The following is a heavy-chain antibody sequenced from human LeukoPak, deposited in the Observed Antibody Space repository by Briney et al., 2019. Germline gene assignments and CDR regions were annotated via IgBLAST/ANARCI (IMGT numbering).Heavy chain of an antibody. CDR2: IYYSGST. CDR3: ARSSWGSSWYGGPLGY. V-gene: IGHV4-59*01. J-gene: IGHJ4*02. CDR1: GGSFSGYY. Sequence: SETLSLTCAVYGGSFSGYYWSWIRQPPGKGLEWIGYIYYSGSTNYNPSLKSRVTISVDTSKNQFSLKLSSVTAADTAVYYCARSSWGSSWYGGPLGYWGQGTLVTVSS. D-gene: IGHD6-13*01.